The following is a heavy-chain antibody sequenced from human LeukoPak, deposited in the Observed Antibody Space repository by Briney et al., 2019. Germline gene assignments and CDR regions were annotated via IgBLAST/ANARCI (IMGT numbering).Heavy chain of an antibody. J-gene: IGHJ1*01. CDR2: IGGGGDRI. CDR1: GFSLNNNA. D-gene: IGHD3-22*01. CDR3: ARDYYDNRDYYVGTLQH. Sequence: GGSLRLSCSVSGFSLNNNAMSWVRQAPGQGLEWVSRIGGGGDRIYYIESVRGRFTISKDHSKNTVYLQMNSLRLEDTAVYYCARDYYDNRDYYVGTLQHWGQGTLVIVSS. V-gene: IGHV3-23*01.